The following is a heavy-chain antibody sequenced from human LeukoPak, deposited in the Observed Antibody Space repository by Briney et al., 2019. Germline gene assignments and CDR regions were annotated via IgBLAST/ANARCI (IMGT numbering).Heavy chain of an antibody. CDR1: GGSISSYY. CDR2: IYYSGST. CDR3: ARARYSSSWCD. Sequence: SEILSLTCTVSGGSISSYYWSWIRQPPGKGLEWIGYIYYSGSTNYNPSLKSRVTISVDTSKNQFSLKLSSVTAADTAVYYCARARYSSSWCDWGQGTLVTVSS. D-gene: IGHD6-13*01. J-gene: IGHJ4*02. V-gene: IGHV4-59*01.